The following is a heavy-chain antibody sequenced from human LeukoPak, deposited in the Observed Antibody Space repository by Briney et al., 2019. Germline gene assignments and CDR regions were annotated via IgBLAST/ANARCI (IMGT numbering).Heavy chain of an antibody. CDR3: ARLSGYSSGHYYSDY. CDR2: IYYRGST. D-gene: IGHD3-22*01. Sequence: SETLSLTCTVSGGSISSDYWSWIRQPPGKGLEWIGYIYYRGSTNYNPSLKSRVTITVDTSKNQFSLKLSSVTAADTAVYYCARLSGYSSGHYYSDYWGQGTLVTVSS. V-gene: IGHV4-59*01. CDR1: GGSISSDY. J-gene: IGHJ4*02.